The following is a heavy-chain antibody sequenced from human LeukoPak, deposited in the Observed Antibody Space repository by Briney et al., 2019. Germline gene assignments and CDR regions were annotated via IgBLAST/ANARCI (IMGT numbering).Heavy chain of an antibody. D-gene: IGHD6-13*01. Sequence: SETLSLTCTVSGGSISSSNYYWGWIRQPPGKGLECIGSVYYSGNTYYNPSLKSRVTISVDTSKNQFSLKLSSVTAADTAVYYCARAVTSSSSWYKWVNWFDPWGQGTLVTVSS. CDR1: GGSISSSNYY. V-gene: IGHV4-39*07. CDR3: ARAVTSSSSWYKWVNWFDP. J-gene: IGHJ5*02. CDR2: VYYSGNT.